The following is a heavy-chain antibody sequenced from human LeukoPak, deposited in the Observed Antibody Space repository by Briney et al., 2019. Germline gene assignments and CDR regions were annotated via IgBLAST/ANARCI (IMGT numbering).Heavy chain of an antibody. V-gene: IGHV4-4*02. Sequence: SSETLSLTCGVSGGSISSNDWWSWVRQPPGKGLDGTGEIYHSGSTNYNPSLKSRVTISVDKSKNQFSLNLRSVTAADTAVYYCARGVAGAAPGHNWFDPWGQGILVTVSS. CDR2: IYHSGST. CDR1: GGSISSNDW. D-gene: IGHD6-19*01. J-gene: IGHJ5*02. CDR3: ARGVAGAAPGHNWFDP.